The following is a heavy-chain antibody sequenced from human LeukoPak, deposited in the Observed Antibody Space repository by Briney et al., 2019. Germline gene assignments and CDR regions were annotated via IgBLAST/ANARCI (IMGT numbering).Heavy chain of an antibody. J-gene: IGHJ4*02. V-gene: IGHV3-23*01. CDR2: ISGSGGST. CDR3: VRDVLRFLEWLSRGAFDY. D-gene: IGHD3-3*01. Sequence: GGSLRLSCAASGFTFSTYAMSWVRQAPGKGLEWVSAISGSGGSTYYADSAKGRFTISRDNSKNTLYLQMNSLRAEDTAVYYCVRDVLRFLEWLSRGAFDYWGQGTLVTVSS. CDR1: GFTFSTYA.